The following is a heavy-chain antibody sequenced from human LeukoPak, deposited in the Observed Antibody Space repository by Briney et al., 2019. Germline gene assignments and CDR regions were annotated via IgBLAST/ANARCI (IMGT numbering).Heavy chain of an antibody. CDR3: ARIWYFGDNNWRYFDY. V-gene: IGHV3-7*01. J-gene: IGHJ4*02. D-gene: IGHD1-20*01. CDR2: IDPDGSET. Sequence: GGSLRLSCAASGFTFSNFWVSRVRQAPGKGLEWVANIDPDGSETQYVGSVKGRFTASRDNAKNSLYLQMNSLRAEDTAIYYCARIWYFGDNNWRYFDYWGQGTLVTVSS. CDR1: GFTFSNFW.